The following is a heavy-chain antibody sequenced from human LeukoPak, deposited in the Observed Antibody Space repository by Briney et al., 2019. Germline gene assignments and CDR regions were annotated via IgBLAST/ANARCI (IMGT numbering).Heavy chain of an antibody. Sequence: ASVKVSCKASGGTFSSYAISWVRQAPGQGLEWMGGIIPIFGTANYAQKFQGRVTITTDESTSTAYMELSSLRSEDTAVYYCARAIGSSWPSYYYYGMDVWGQGTTVTVSS. CDR2: IIPIFGTA. V-gene: IGHV1-69*05. D-gene: IGHD6-13*01. CDR3: ARAIGSSWPSYYYYGMDV. CDR1: GGTFSSYA. J-gene: IGHJ6*02.